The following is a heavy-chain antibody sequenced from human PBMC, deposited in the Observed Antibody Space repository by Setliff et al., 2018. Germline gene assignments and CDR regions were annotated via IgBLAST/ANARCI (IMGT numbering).Heavy chain of an antibody. J-gene: IGHJ6*03. CDR1: GGSISSYY. D-gene: IGHD6-19*01. CDR3: ARAPPSSGWTPRGYYYYYMDV. CDR2: MYYSGST. V-gene: IGHV4-59*01. Sequence: SETLSLTCTVPGGSISSYYWSWIRQPPGKGLEWIGYMYYSGSTNYNPSFKSRVTISVDTSKNQFSLKLSSVTAADTAVYYCARAPPSSGWTPRGYYYYYMDVWGKGTTVTVSS.